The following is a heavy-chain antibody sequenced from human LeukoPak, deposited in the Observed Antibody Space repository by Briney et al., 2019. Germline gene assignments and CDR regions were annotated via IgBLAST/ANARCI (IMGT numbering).Heavy chain of an antibody. CDR3: TTRITMVRGDY. J-gene: IGHJ4*02. Sequence: GGSLRLSCAASGFTFSNAWMNWVRQAPGKGLEWVGRIKGKTDGGTTDYAAPVKGRFTISRDDSKNTLYLQMNSLKTEDTAVYYCTTRITMVRGDYWGQGTLVTVSS. D-gene: IGHD3-10*01. CDR1: GFTFSNAW. CDR2: IKGKTDGGTT. V-gene: IGHV3-15*07.